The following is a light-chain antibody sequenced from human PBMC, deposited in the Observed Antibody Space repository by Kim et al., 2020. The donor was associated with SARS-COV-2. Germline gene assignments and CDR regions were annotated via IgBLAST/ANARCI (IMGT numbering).Light chain of an antibody. J-gene: IGKJ4*01. V-gene: IGKV3-11*01. Sequence: PGEGATLTCRGSHSVGISLAWYQRKRGQAPRLLMYDAAVSGNGIPDRFSGSGSGTDFALTISGLEPEDFAIYYCQQRSQWPPAPSFGGGTKVYIK. CDR2: DAA. CDR1: HSVGIS. CDR3: QQRSQWPPAPS.